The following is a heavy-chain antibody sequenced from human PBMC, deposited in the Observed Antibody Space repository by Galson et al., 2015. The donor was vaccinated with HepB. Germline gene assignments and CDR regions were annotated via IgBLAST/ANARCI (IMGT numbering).Heavy chain of an antibody. D-gene: IGHD3-3*01. CDR2: ITYDGSSE. CDR1: GFTFSNYA. J-gene: IGHJ6*02. Sequence: SLRLSCAASGFTFSNYAMHWVRQAPGRGLEWVAAITYDGSSEYYANSVRGRFTISRDNSKNTLYLRMDSLRAEDTALYYCATDSWRGAFRLHYYCGMDVWGQGTTVTVSS. V-gene: IGHV3-30*04. CDR3: ATDSWRGAFRLHYYCGMDV.